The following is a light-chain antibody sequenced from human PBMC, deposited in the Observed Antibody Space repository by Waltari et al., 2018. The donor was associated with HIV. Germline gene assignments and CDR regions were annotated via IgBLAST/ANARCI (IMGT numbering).Light chain of an antibody. Sequence: DVQMTQSPSSLSVSIGDRVIITCRASQDITGFLAWIQHRPGTAPKSLIYGTSTLQSGVPSSKFSGSGSGTEFILTITNLQPEDTGTYYCQQYSAYPLTFGGGTKVEI. J-gene: IGKJ4*01. CDR3: QQYSAYPLT. V-gene: IGKV1-16*02. CDR1: QDITGF. CDR2: GTS.